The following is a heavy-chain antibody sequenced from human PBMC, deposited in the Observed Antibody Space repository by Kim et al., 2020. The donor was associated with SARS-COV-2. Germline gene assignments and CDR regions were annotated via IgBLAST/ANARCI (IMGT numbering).Heavy chain of an antibody. CDR2: IYPGDSDT. Sequence: GESLKISCKGSGYSFTSYWIGWVRQMPGKGLEWMGIIYPGDSDTRYSPSFQGQVTISADKSISTAYLQWSSLKASDTAMNYCARQYSSSWYLAPDAFDIWGQGTMVTVSS. CDR1: GYSFTSYW. J-gene: IGHJ3*02. D-gene: IGHD6-13*01. CDR3: ARQYSSSWYLAPDAFDI. V-gene: IGHV5-51*01.